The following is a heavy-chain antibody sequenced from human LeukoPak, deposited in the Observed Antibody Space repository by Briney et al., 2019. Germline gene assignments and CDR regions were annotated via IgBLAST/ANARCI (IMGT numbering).Heavy chain of an antibody. J-gene: IGHJ5*02. D-gene: IGHD6-13*01. CDR2: IYYSGST. CDR1: GGSISSSSYY. Sequence: SETLSLTGTVSGGSISSSSYYWGWIRQPPGKGLEWIGSIYYSGSTYYNPSLKSRVTISVDTSKNQFSLKLSSVTAADTAVYYCARDVSAIAAAGPGFYWFDPWGQGTLVTVSS. CDR3: ARDVSAIAAAGPGFYWFDP. V-gene: IGHV4-39*07.